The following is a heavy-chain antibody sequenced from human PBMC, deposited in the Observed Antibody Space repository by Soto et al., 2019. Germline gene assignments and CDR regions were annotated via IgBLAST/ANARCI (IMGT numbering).Heavy chain of an antibody. J-gene: IGHJ6*02. CDR3: ARALVAGTIIYYYGMDV. CDR2: INHSGST. CDR1: GGSFSGYY. V-gene: IGHV4-34*01. Sequence: SETLSLTCAVYGGSFSGYYWSWIRQPPGKGLEWIGEINHSGSTNYNPSLKSRVTISVDTSKNQFSLKLSSVTAADTAVYYCARALVAGTIIYYYGMDVWGQGTTVTVSS. D-gene: IGHD2-8*02.